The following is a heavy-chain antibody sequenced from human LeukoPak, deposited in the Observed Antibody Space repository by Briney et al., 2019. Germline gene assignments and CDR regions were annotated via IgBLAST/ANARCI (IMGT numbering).Heavy chain of an antibody. J-gene: IGHJ4*02. CDR3: ARRGFDS. Sequence: ASVKVSCKATGYTFTGYYIHWVRQAPGQGLEWMGRINPSSGVTYYVQKFEGRVTMTRDTSVSTVYMEVGNLTSDDTAMYFCARRGFDSWGQGTLVTVSS. D-gene: IGHD3-16*01. CDR1: GYTFTGYY. CDR2: INPSSGVT. V-gene: IGHV1-2*06.